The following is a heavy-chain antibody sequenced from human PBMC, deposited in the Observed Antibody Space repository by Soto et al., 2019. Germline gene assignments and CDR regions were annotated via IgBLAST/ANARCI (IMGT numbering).Heavy chain of an antibody. D-gene: IGHD3-10*01. V-gene: IGHV4-39*01. CDR3: ARSYYYGSGSYPYYFDY. CDR1: GGSISSGGYY. CDR2: IYYSGST. J-gene: IGHJ4*02. Sequence: SETLSLTCTVSGGSISSGGYYWSWIRHHPGKGLEWIGCIYYSGSTYYNPSLKSRVTISVDTSKNQFSLKLSSVTAADTAVYYCARSYYYGSGSYPYYFDYWGQGTLVTVSS.